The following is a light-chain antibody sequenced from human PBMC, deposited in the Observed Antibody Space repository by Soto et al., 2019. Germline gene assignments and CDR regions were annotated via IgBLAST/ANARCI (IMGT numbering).Light chain of an antibody. CDR2: GAS. CDR1: QSISSY. CDR3: QQLTDWPPQWT. Sequence: TQSPSTLSASVGDRVTITCRAIQSISSYLAWYQQKPGQAPRLLIYGASSRATGIPARFSGSGSGTDFTLTISSLEPEDFAVYYCQQLTDWPPQWTFGQGTKV. J-gene: IGKJ1*01. V-gene: IGKV3-11*01.